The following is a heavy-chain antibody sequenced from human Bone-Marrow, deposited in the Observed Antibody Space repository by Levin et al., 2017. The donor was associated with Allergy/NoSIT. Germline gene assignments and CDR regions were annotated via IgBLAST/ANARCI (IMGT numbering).Heavy chain of an antibody. Sequence: GESLKISCAASGFTFSDYYMSWIRQAPGKGLEWVSYISSSSSYTNYADSVKGRFTISRDNAKNSLYLQMNSLRAEDTAVYYCARIKLIAVAATYYFDYWGQGTLVTVSS. J-gene: IGHJ4*02. V-gene: IGHV3-11*06. CDR3: ARIKLIAVAATYYFDY. CDR2: ISSSSSYT. CDR1: GFTFSDYY. D-gene: IGHD6-19*01.